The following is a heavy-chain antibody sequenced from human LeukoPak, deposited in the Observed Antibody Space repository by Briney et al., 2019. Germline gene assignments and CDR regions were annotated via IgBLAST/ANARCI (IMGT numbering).Heavy chain of an antibody. Sequence: GGTLRLSCAASGFTFSSYGMSWVRQAPGEGLEWVSAISGSSGSTYYADSVKGRFTISRDKSKNTLYLQMNSLRAEDTAVYYCAKVRHSGYDYLSAFDYWGQGTLVTVSS. CDR3: AKVRHSGYDYLSAFDY. CDR2: ISGSSGST. V-gene: IGHV3-23*01. D-gene: IGHD5-12*01. J-gene: IGHJ4*02. CDR1: GFTFSSYG.